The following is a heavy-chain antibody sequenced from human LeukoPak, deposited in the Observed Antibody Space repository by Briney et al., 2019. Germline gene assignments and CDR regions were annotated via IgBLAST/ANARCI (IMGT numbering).Heavy chain of an antibody. J-gene: IGHJ6*03. Sequence: SGTLSLTCTVSGGSISSHYWSWIRQPPGKGLEWIGYIYYSGSTNYNPSLKSRVTISVDTSKNQFSLKLSSVTAADTAVYYCARGSPDAYYDFWSGYHYYYYYYMDVWGKGTTVTVSS. CDR1: GGSISSHY. D-gene: IGHD3-3*01. CDR2: IYYSGST. V-gene: IGHV4-59*08. CDR3: ARGSPDAYYDFWSGYHYYYYYYMDV.